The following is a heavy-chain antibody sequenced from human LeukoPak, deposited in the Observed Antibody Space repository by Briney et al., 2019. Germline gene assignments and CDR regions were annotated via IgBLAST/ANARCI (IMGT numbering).Heavy chain of an antibody. J-gene: IGHJ3*02. CDR1: GGTFSSYA. CDR2: IIPILGIA. V-gene: IGHV1-69*04. Sequence: SVKVSCKASGGTFSSYAISWVRQAPGQGLEWMGRIIPILGIANYAQKFQGRVTITADKSTSTAYMELSSLRSEDTAVYYCTSPRHNYYDSSVFPTSMGGAFDIWGQGTMVTVSS. CDR3: TSPRHNYYDSSVFPTSMGGAFDI. D-gene: IGHD3-22*01.